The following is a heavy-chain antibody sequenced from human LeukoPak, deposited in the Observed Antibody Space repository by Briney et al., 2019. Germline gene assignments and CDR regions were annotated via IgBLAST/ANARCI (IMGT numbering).Heavy chain of an antibody. CDR1: GFTFSSYG. CDR2: IVFDGKNK. J-gene: IGHJ5*02. D-gene: IGHD2-15*01. Sequence: GGSLRLSCAASGFTFSSYGIHWVRQAPGKGLEWVAFIVFDGKNKYYADSVKGRLTISRDNSKNTLSLQVNSLRAEDTAVYYCARSVVMVGGTRWFDPWGEGTLVTVSS. V-gene: IGHV3-30*12. CDR3: ARSVVMVGGTRWFDP.